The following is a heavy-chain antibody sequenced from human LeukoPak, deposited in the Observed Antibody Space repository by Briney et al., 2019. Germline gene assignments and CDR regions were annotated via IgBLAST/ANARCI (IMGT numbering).Heavy chain of an antibody. CDR2: TSSSDDGT. Sequence: PGGSLRLSCAASGFPLGSYAMSWVRQVPGKGLEWVSATSSSDDGTYHADSVRGRFTIYRDNFRNTLYLQMNRLRVEDAALYYCARAPVTSCRGAFCYPFDLWGQGVLVTVSS. CDR3: ARAPVTSCRGAFCYPFDL. CDR1: GFPLGSYA. V-gene: IGHV3-23*01. D-gene: IGHD2-21*01. J-gene: IGHJ4*02.